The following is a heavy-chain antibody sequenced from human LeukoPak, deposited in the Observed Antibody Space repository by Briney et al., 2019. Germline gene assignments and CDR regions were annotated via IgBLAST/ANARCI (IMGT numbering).Heavy chain of an antibody. J-gene: IGHJ4*02. V-gene: IGHV3-9*01. Sequence: GGSLRLSCAVSGFTFDDYAMHWVRQVPGKGLEWVSGINWNSDSIGYADSVKGRFTTSRDNAKDSLYLQMNSLRAEDTAFYYCAINGGGDSGYGNFDYWGQGTLVTVSS. CDR3: AINGGGDSGYGNFDY. CDR1: GFTFDDYA. D-gene: IGHD5-12*01. CDR2: INWNSDSI.